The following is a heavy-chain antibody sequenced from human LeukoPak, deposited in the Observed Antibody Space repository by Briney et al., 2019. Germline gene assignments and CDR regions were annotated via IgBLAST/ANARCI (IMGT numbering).Heavy chain of an antibody. D-gene: IGHD5/OR15-5a*01. Sequence: AGGSLRLSCEASGFSFSSYNMDWVRQTPGKGLEWISSITTGSTYTFYADSVKGRFTISRDNARNSLYVQMNSLRVEDTAIYYCCVYKAANWFDPWGQGTLVTVSS. V-gene: IGHV3-21*01. CDR3: CVYKAANWFDP. J-gene: IGHJ5*02. CDR2: ITTGSTYT. CDR1: GFSFSSYN.